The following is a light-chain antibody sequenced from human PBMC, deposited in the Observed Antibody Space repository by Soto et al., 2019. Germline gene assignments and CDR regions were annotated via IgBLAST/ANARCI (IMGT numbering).Light chain of an antibody. CDR2: GAS. V-gene: IGKV3-15*01. J-gene: IGKJ5*01. Sequence: EIVLTQSPGTLSLSPGDRATLSCRASQSVSSSYLAWYQQKPGQAPRLLIYGASARALGIPARFSGSGSGTEFSFTVTSLQSEDFAVYYCQQYDQWPITFGQGTRLEIK. CDR1: QSVSSSY. CDR3: QQYDQWPIT.